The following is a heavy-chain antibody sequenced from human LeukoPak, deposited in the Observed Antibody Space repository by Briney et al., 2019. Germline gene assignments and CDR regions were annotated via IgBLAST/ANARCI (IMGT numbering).Heavy chain of an antibody. J-gene: IGHJ4*02. D-gene: IGHD3-22*01. CDR1: GGTFSNYA. CDR3: ARDRYYDSGGYFSAEDFDY. Sequence: GASVKVSCKASGGTFSNYAISWVRQAPGQGLQWMGGIIPIFGTPNYAQKFQGRVTITADESTSTAYMELSSLRSEDTAVYYCARDRYYDSGGYFSAEDFDYWGQGTLVTVSS. CDR2: IIPIFGTP. V-gene: IGHV1-69*13.